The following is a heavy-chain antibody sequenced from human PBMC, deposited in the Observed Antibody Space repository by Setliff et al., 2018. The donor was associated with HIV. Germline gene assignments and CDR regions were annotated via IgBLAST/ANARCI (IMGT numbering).Heavy chain of an antibody. CDR2: VYRSGRS. V-gene: IGHV4-39*02. D-gene: IGHD6-19*01. CDR3: ARRTSFTGGAVAGHFDN. CDR1: GGSISSSSYY. J-gene: IGHJ4*02. Sequence: PSETLSLTCTVSGGSISSSSYYWGWIRQPPGKGLEWVGSVYRSGRSYQNPSLKSRVTISVDTSKNHFSLRLSSVTAADTTIYDCARRTSFTGGAVAGHFDNWGQGTPVTVSS.